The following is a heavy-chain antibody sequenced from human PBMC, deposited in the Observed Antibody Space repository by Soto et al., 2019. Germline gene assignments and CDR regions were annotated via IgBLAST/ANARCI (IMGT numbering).Heavy chain of an antibody. CDR3: APSRHRSSWQTYYYYGMDV. V-gene: IGHV5-51*01. Sequence: PGESLKISGKGSGYSFTSYWIGWVRQMPGKGLEWMGIIYPGDSDTRYSPSFQGQVTISADKSISTAYLQWSSLKASDTAMYYCAPSRHRSSWQTYYYYGMDVRGQGTTVTVSS. CDR2: IYPGDSDT. J-gene: IGHJ6*02. D-gene: IGHD6-13*01. CDR1: GYSFTSYW.